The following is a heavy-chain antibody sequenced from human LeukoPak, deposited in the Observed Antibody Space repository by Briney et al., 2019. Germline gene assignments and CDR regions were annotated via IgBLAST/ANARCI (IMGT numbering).Heavy chain of an antibody. CDR2: TKQDGSDK. V-gene: IGHV3-7*01. D-gene: IGHD6-13*01. Sequence: GGSLRLSCAASGFTFNSYWMSWVRQAPGKGLEWVANTKQDGSDKYYVDSVKGRFTISRDNAKNSLYLQMNSLRTEDTAVYYCAKDRAAGVNDAFDIWGQGTMVTVSS. CDR1: GFTFNSYW. J-gene: IGHJ3*02. CDR3: AKDRAAGVNDAFDI.